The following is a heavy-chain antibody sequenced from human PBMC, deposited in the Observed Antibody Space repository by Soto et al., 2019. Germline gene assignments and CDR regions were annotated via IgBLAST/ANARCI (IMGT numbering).Heavy chain of an antibody. D-gene: IGHD2-8*01. V-gene: IGHV1-2*04. CDR1: GYTFTGYY. CDR2: INPNSGGT. J-gene: IGHJ3*02. Sequence: ASVKVSCKASGYTFTGYYMHWVRQAPGQGLEWMGWINPNSGGTNYAQKFQGWVTMTRDTSISTAYMELSRLRSDDTAVYYCARARGRRYCTNGVCPHNAFDIWGQGTMVTVSS. CDR3: ARARGRRYCTNGVCPHNAFDI.